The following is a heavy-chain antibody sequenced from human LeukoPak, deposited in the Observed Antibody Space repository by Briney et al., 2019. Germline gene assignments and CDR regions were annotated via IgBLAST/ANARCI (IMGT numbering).Heavy chain of an antibody. D-gene: IGHD3-3*01. CDR1: GFTFSSYS. CDR2: ISSSSSYI. Sequence: GGSLRLSCAASGFTFSSYSMNWVRQAPGKGLEWVSSISSSSSYIYYADSVKGRFTISRDNAKNSLYLQMNSLRGEDTAVYYCARADFGVVNPFDYWGQGTLVTVSS. CDR3: ARADFGVVNPFDY. J-gene: IGHJ4*02. V-gene: IGHV3-21*01.